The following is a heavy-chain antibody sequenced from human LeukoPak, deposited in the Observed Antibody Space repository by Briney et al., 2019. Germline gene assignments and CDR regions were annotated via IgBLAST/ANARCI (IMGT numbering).Heavy chain of an antibody. CDR3: ARERALAVADFDN. CDR2: INPNGGGA. CDR1: GYTFANYN. J-gene: IGHJ4*02. Sequence: ASVKVSCKASGYTFANYNMHWVRQAPGQGLEWMGRINPNGGGAIYAQKFQGRVTMTRDTSISTAYMELSRLRSDDTAMYYCARERALAVADFDNWGQGTLVAVSS. V-gene: IGHV1-2*06. D-gene: IGHD6-19*01.